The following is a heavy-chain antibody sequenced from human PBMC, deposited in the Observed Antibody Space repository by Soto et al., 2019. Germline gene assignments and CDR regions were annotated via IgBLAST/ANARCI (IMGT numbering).Heavy chain of an antibody. CDR3: TRDGRGLGRLSLFEY. J-gene: IGHJ4*02. CDR1: GFNVNSDY. D-gene: IGHD2-21*02. CDR2: IYSGETT. Sequence: GGSLRLSCAASGFNVNSDYMNWVRQTPGKGLEWVASIYSGETTYYADSVRGRFTISSDKSKNTLYFQLSSLGIEDTAVYYCTRDGRGLGRLSLFEYWGQGVLVTVSS. V-gene: IGHV3-53*01.